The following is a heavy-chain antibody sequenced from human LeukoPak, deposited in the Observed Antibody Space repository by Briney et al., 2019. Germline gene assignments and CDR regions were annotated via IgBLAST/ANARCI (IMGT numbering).Heavy chain of an antibody. J-gene: IGHJ5*02. CDR1: GGSISSGDYD. Sequence: PSQTLSLTCTVSGGSISSGDYDWSWIRQPPGKGREWIAYMYYSGSTYYNPSLKSRVTMSADTSKNQLSLKLSSVTAADTAVYYCARPYYYDSRIDPWGQGILVTVSS. CDR2: MYYSGST. CDR3: ARPYYYDSRIDP. V-gene: IGHV4-30-4*01. D-gene: IGHD3-22*01.